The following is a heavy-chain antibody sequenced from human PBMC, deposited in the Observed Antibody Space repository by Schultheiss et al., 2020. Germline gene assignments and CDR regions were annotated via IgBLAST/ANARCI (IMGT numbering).Heavy chain of an antibody. D-gene: IGHD5-24*01. CDR3: AKDNGWD. Sequence: GESLKISCAASGFTFSSYAMSWVRQAPGKGLEWVSAISGSGGSTYYADSVKGRFTISRDNSKNTLYLQMNSLRAGDTALYYCAKDNGWDWGQGTLVTVSS. CDR1: GFTFSSYA. J-gene: IGHJ4*02. V-gene: IGHV3-23*01. CDR2: ISGSGGST.